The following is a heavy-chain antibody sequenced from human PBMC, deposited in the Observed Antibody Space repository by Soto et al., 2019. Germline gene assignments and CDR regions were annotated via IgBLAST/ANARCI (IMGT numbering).Heavy chain of an antibody. CDR2: IIPIFGTA. Sequence: SVKVSCKASGGTFSSYAISWVRQAPGQGLEWMGGIIPIFGTANNAQKFQGRVTITADKSTSTAYMELSSLRSEDTAVYYCARDMLWDYYHSSGYNQEDYWGQETLVTVSS. J-gene: IGHJ4*02. D-gene: IGHD3-22*01. CDR1: GGTFSSYA. V-gene: IGHV1-69*06. CDR3: ARDMLWDYYHSSGYNQEDY.